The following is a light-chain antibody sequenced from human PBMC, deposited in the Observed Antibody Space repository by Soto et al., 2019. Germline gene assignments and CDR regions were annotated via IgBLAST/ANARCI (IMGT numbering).Light chain of an antibody. J-gene: IGKJ1*01. CDR3: QPANQLLT. V-gene: IGKV3-15*01. CDR2: GAS. Sequence: AQCRSTPSGSNGGRASLSCSASQSVSRNLAWYQQKPGQAPRLLIYGASTRATGIPAQSSGSGSGRELTLTFMIIRSADLALYKSQPANQLLTFARGTKVDIK. CDR1: QSVSRN.